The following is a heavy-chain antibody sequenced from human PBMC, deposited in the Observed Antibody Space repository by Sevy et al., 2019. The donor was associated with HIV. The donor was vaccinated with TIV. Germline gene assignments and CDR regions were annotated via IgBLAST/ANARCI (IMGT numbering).Heavy chain of an antibody. J-gene: IGHJ6*02. CDR2: MNPNSGNT. V-gene: IGHV1-8*01. CDR3: ARLKRQSGGYYRLIRYYYGMDV. D-gene: IGHD3-10*01. Sequence: ASVKVSCKASGYTFTSYDINWVRQATGQGLEWMGWMNPNSGNTGYARKFQGRVTMTRNTSISTAYMERSSLRSEDTAVYYCARLKRQSGGYYRLIRYYYGMDVWGQGTTVTVSS. CDR1: GYTFTSYD.